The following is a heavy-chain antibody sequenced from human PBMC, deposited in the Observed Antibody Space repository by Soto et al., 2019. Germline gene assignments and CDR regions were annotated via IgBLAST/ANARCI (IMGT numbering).Heavy chain of an antibody. CDR2: ENHNKGDT. Sequence: GASVKVSCNASGYTFTSDEINWVRQPTGQGHEWMGWENHNKGDTASAQKLQARVSVSSNTSTSTAYLELTGVTGADTAVYYCARGALGRSSVADIVNPTKQCYTLNVRRQETTVTI. CDR1: GYTFTSDE. V-gene: IGHV1-8*01. J-gene: IGHJ6*02. D-gene: IGHD5-12*01. CDR3: ARGALGRSSVADIVNPTKQCYTLNV.